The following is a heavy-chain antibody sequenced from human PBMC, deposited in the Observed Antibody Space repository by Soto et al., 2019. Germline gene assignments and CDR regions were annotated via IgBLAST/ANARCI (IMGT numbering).Heavy chain of an antibody. Sequence: QVQLVQSGAEVKKPGASVKVSCKASGYTFTSYGISWVRQAPGQGLEWMGWISAYNGNTNYAQKLQGRATMTTNTSTSTAYMELRILRSDDAAVYYCAYDELEQLGMDVWCQETTVTVSS. CDR2: ISAYNGNT. V-gene: IGHV1-18*01. CDR1: GYTFTSYG. CDR3: AYDELEQLGMDV. D-gene: IGHD1-1*01. J-gene: IGHJ6*02.